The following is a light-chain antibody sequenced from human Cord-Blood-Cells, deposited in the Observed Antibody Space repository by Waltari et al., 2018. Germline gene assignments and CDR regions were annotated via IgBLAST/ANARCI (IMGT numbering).Light chain of an antibody. J-gene: IGKJ1*01. CDR1: QSVSSN. CDR3: QQYNNWPLT. Sequence: ELVMTQSPATLSVYPGERATLSCRASQSVSSNLAWYQQKPGQAPRLLIYGASTRATGIPARFSGSGSGTEFTLTISSLQSEDFAVYYCQQYNNWPLTFGQGTKVEIK. V-gene: IGKV3-15*01. CDR2: GAS.